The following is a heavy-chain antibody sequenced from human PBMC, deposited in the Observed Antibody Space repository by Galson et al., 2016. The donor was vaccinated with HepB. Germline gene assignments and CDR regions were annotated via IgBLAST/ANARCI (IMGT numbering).Heavy chain of an antibody. CDR2: IKSKTDGGTT. V-gene: IGHV3-15*01. J-gene: IGHJ6*02. CDR1: GFTFSNAW. D-gene: IGHD2-8*01. CDR3: TTLGDYCTNGVCQSISYYYGMDV. Sequence: SLRLSCAASGFTFSNAWMSWVRQAPGKGLEWVGRIKSKTDGGTTDYAAPVKGRFTIPRDDSKNTLYLQMNSLKTEDTAVYYCTTLGDYCTNGVCQSISYYYGMDVWGQGTTVTVSS.